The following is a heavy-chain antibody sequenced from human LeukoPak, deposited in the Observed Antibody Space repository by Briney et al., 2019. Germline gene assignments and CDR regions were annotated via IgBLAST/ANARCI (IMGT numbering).Heavy chain of an antibody. V-gene: IGHV3-30*10. CDR2: ISNDGSYN. Sequence: PGRSLRLSCAASGFTFSSYAMPWVRQAPGKGLEWVAFISNDGSYNYCTDSVKGRFNISRDNSENTLYLQMNSLRPDDTAVYYCARDGSGTNLFDVGWFDSWGQGTLVTVSS. CDR1: GFTFSSYA. J-gene: IGHJ5*01. D-gene: IGHD1-26*01. CDR3: ARDGSGTNLFDVGWFDS.